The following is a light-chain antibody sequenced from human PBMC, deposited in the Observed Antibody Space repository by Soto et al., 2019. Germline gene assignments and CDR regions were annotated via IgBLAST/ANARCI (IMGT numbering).Light chain of an antibody. CDR2: QVS. CDR1: PTPVYSDGDTY. Sequence: VMMAQSPVSLPVPPGPPPSIFCSSSPTPVYSDGDTYGSWVQQRPGKSPRRXRAQVSNRDSGVPDRVSGSGSGTDVTLKISSVEADDVAVDDCMQNTHWPITFGQGTRLEIK. J-gene: IGKJ5*01. V-gene: IGKV2-30*01. CDR3: MQNTHWPIT.